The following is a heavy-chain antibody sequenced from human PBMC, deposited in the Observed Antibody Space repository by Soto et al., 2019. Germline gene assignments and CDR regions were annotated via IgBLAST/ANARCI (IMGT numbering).Heavy chain of an antibody. CDR2: IIPIFGTA. V-gene: IGHV1-69*13. D-gene: IGHD3-22*01. CDR3: ASYDSSGYYPLGYYGMDV. J-gene: IGHJ6*02. CDR1: GGTFSSYA. Sequence: SVKVSCKASGGTFSSYAISWVRQAPGQGLEWMGGIIPIFGTANYAQKFQGRVTITADESTSTAYMELSSLRSEDTAVYYCASYDSSGYYPLGYYGMDVWGQGTTVT.